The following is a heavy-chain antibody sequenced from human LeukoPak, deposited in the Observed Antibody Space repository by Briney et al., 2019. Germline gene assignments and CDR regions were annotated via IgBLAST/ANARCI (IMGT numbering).Heavy chain of an antibody. CDR1: GFTFSSYS. Sequence: GGSLRLTCAASGFTFSSYSMNWVRQAPGKGLEWVSSISSSSSYIYYADSVKGRFTISRDNAKNSLYLQVNSLRAEDTAVYYCARDGRGYSGYDYNYYYGMDVWGQGTTVTVSS. CDR2: ISSSSSYI. CDR3: ARDGRGYSGYDYNYYYGMDV. J-gene: IGHJ6*02. V-gene: IGHV3-21*01. D-gene: IGHD5-12*01.